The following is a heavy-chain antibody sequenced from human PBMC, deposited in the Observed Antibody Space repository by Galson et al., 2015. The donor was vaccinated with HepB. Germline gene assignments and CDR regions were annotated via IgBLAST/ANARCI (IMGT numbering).Heavy chain of an antibody. CDR3: AKDDSSSRTSYGMDV. CDR2: IYSGGST. D-gene: IGHD6-13*01. J-gene: IGHJ6*02. V-gene: IGHV3-53*01. Sequence: SLRLSCAASGFTVSSNHMNWVRQAPGKGLEWVSIIYSGGSTDYADSVKGRFTVSRDNSKNTLYLQLNSLRAEDTAVYYCAKDDSSSRTSYGMDVWGQGTTVTVSS. CDR1: GFTVSSNH.